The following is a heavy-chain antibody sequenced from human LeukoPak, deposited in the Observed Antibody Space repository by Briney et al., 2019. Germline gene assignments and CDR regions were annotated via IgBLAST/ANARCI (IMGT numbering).Heavy chain of an antibody. Sequence: GGSLRLSCAASGFTFDDYGMSWVRQAPGKGLEWVSGINWNGGSTGYADSVKGRFTISRDNAKNSLYLQMNSLRAEDTALYYCARDRIAVAGTLFGYYYMDVWGKGTTVTVSS. CDR3: ARDRIAVAGTLFGYYYMDV. D-gene: IGHD6-19*01. CDR2: INWNGGST. CDR1: GFTFDDYG. V-gene: IGHV3-20*04. J-gene: IGHJ6*03.